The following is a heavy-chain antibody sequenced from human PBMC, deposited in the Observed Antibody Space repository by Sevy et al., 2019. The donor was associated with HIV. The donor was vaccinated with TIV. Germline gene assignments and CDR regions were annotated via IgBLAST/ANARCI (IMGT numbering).Heavy chain of an antibody. CDR1: GFTFTTYW. CDR2: INRDGTQK. J-gene: IGHJ5*02. CDR3: ARESSGPSVVDL. V-gene: IGHV3-7*01. D-gene: IGHD3-22*01. Sequence: GGSLRLSCAASGFTFTTYWMIWIRQAPGKGLEWVANINRDGTQKYYADSLKDRFTISRDNAENSLYLRMDSLRAEDTALYYCARESSGPSVVDLWGQGTLVTVSS.